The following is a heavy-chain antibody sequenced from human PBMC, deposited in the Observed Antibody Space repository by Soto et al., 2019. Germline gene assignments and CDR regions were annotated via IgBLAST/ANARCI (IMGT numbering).Heavy chain of an antibody. J-gene: IGHJ6*02. CDR2: INPKSGGT. CDR3: ARGDSTDCSNGVCSFFYNHDMDV. V-gene: IGHV1-2*04. D-gene: IGHD2-8*01. Sequence: ASVKVSCKASRYSFTDYHIHWVRQAPGQGLEWLGRINPKSGGTSTAQKFQGWVTMTTDTSISTASMELTRLTSDDTAIYYCARGDSTDCSNGVCSFFYNHDMDVWGQGTTVTVSS. CDR1: RYSFTDYH.